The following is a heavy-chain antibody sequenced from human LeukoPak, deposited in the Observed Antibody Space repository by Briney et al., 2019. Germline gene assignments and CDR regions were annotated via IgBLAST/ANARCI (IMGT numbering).Heavy chain of an antibody. CDR3: ARVRLTRTTGTTPLRYFDY. CDR1: GGSFSGYY. Sequence: KPSETLSLTCAVYGGSFSGYYWSWIRQPPGKGLEWIGEINHSGSTNYNPSLKSRVTISVDTSKNQFSLKLSSVTAADTAVYYCARVRLTRTTGTTPLRYFDYWGQGTLVTVSS. V-gene: IGHV4-34*01. D-gene: IGHD1-1*01. J-gene: IGHJ4*02. CDR2: INHSGST.